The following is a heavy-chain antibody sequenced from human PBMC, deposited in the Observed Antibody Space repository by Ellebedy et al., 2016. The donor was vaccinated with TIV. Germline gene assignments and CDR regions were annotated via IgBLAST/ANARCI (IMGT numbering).Heavy chain of an antibody. CDR2: ISIYNGNT. CDR3: ARDGGKEQWLTPFDY. D-gene: IGHD6-19*01. Sequence: AASVKVSCKASGYTFTDYGISWVRQAPGQGPEWMGWISIYNGNTTYAQRFQGRISMTRDTSTSTVYMVLSSLRFDDTAVYFCARDGGKEQWLTPFDYWGQGTLVIVSS. CDR1: GYTFTDYG. V-gene: IGHV1-18*04. J-gene: IGHJ4*02.